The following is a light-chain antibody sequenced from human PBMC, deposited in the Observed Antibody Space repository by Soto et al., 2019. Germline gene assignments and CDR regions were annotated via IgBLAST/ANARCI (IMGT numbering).Light chain of an antibody. J-gene: IGKJ1*01. CDR1: QSVTGSY. Sequence: EIVLTQSPGTLSLSPGERATLSCRASQSVTGSYLAWYQQKPGQAPRLVIYGTYNRATGIPDRFSGSGSGTDFTLTISRLAPEDFAVYYCQHYGISSWTFGQGTKVEIK. CDR3: QHYGISSWT. CDR2: GTY. V-gene: IGKV3-20*01.